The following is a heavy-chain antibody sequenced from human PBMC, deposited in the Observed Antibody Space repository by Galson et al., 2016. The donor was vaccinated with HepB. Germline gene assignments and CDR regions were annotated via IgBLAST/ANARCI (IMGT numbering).Heavy chain of an antibody. CDR1: AYSMTSYY. V-gene: IGHV4-59*01. Sequence: ETLSLTCTVSAYSMTSYYWNWIRQPPGEGLEWIGYVYATGSTNYNSSLRSRATISIDRSKTQFSLMLTSVTAADTAVYYCARDRGGYNYGFDTFNIWGQGTMVTVFS. CDR2: VYATGST. D-gene: IGHD5-18*01. J-gene: IGHJ3*02. CDR3: ARDRGGYNYGFDTFNI.